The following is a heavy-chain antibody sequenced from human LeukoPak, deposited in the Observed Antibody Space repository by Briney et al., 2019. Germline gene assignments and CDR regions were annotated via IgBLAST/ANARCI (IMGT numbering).Heavy chain of an antibody. CDR3: AKDPYCSSTSCFSYNWFDP. V-gene: IGHV3-23*01. CDR1: GLTFSSYA. D-gene: IGHD2-2*01. Sequence: PGGSLRLSCAASGLTFSSYAMSWVRQAPGKGLEWVSAISGSGGSTYYVDSVKGRFTISRDNSKNTLYLQMNSLRAEDTAVYYCAKDPYCSSTSCFSYNWFDPWGQGTLVTVSS. J-gene: IGHJ5*02. CDR2: ISGSGGST.